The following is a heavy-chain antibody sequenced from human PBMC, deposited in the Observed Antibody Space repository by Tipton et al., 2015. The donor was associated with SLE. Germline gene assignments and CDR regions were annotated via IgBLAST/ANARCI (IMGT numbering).Heavy chain of an antibody. J-gene: IGHJ4*02. V-gene: IGHV4-59*01. Sequence: TLSLTCVVSGGSISDYYWSWIRQPPGKGLEWIGYIYSSGRTDYNPPLRSRVTVSIDTSKTHFSLRLSSVSAADTATYYCARDEYRYDTTGYHLLGHFDFWGQGTLVTVSS. CDR3: ARDEYRYDTTGYHLLGHFDF. D-gene: IGHD3-22*01. CDR2: IYSSGRT. CDR1: GGSISDYY.